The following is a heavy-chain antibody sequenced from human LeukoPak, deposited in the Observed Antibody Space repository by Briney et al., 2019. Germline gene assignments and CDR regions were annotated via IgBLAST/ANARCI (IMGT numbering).Heavy chain of an antibody. V-gene: IGHV3-7*03. CDR3: AKEGSYAVDYYFDY. CDR2: IKQDGSEK. Sequence: PGGSLRLSCAASGFTFSSYWMSWVRQAPGKGLEWVANIKQDGSEKYYVDSVKGRFTISRDNAKNSLYLQMNSLRAEDTAVYYCAKEGSYAVDYYFDYWGQGTLVTVSS. CDR1: GFTFSSYW. J-gene: IGHJ4*02. D-gene: IGHD3-16*01.